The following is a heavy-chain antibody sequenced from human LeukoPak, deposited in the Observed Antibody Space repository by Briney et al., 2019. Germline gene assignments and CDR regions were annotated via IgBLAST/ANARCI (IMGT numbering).Heavy chain of an antibody. D-gene: IGHD1-1*01. Sequence: GGSLRLSCAASGFTFSSYAMHWVRQAPGKGLEWVAVISYDGSNKYYADSVKGRFTISRDNAKNSLYLQMNSLRAEDTAVYYCARVGGSRYMDHWGQGTLVTVSS. CDR3: ARVGGSRYMDH. CDR1: GFTFSSYA. V-gene: IGHV3-30*04. J-gene: IGHJ4*02. CDR2: ISYDGSNK.